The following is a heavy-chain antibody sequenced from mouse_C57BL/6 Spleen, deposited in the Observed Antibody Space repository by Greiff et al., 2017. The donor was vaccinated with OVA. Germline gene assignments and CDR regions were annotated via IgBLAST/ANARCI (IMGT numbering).Heavy chain of an antibody. V-gene: IGHV3-6*01. Sequence: DVKLQESGPGLVKPSQSLSLTCSVTGYSITSGYYWNWIRQFPGNKLEWMGYISYDGSNNYNPSLKNRISITRDTSKNQFFLKLNSVTTEDTATYYCAREGYGSSYGAWFAYWGQGTLVTVSA. J-gene: IGHJ3*01. CDR1: GYSITSGYY. CDR3: AREGYGSSYGAWFAY. CDR2: ISYDGSN. D-gene: IGHD1-1*01.